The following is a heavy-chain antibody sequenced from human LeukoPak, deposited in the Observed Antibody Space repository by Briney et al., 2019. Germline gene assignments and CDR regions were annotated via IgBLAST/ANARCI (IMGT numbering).Heavy chain of an antibody. CDR3: AKDPSGWYDHYFEY. CDR2: ISGSGGST. CDR1: GFTFSSYA. J-gene: IGHJ4*02. V-gene: IGHV3-23*01. D-gene: IGHD6-19*01. Sequence: PGGSLRLSCAASGFTFSSYAMSWVRQAPGKGLEWVSAISGSGGSTNYADSVKGRFTISRDNSKNTLYLQMNSLRAEDTAVYYCAKDPSGWYDHYFEYWGRGTLVTVSS.